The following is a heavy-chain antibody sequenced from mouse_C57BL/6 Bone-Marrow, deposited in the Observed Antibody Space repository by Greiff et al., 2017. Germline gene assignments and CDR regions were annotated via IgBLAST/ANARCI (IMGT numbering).Heavy chain of an antibody. D-gene: IGHD1-1*01. Sequence: VQLQQPGAELVKPGASVKLSCKASGYTFTSYWMHWVKQRPGQGLEWIGMIHPNSGSTNYNEKFKSKATLTVDKSSSTAYMQLSSLTSEDSAVYYCARRVITTVVAHWYFDVWGTGTTVTVSS. CDR2: IHPNSGST. CDR3: ARRVITTVVAHWYFDV. V-gene: IGHV1-64*01. J-gene: IGHJ1*03. CDR1: GYTFTSYW.